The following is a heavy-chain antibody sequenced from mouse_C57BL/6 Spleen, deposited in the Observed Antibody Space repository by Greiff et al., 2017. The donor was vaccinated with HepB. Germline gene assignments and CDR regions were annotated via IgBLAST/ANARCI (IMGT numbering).Heavy chain of an antibody. CDR1: GFTFSDYY. V-gene: IGHV5-12*01. J-gene: IGHJ4*01. Sequence: EVKLMESGGGLVQPGGSLKLSCAASGFTFSDYYMYWVRQTPEKRLEWVAYISNGGGSTYYPDTVKGRFTISRDNAKNTLYLQMSRLNSEDTAMYYCARDKYAMDYWGQGTSVTVSS. CDR3: ARDKYAMDY. CDR2: ISNGGGST.